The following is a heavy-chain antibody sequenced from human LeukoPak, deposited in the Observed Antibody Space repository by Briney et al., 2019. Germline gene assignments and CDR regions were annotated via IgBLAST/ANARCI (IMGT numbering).Heavy chain of an antibody. CDR2: IYYSGST. V-gene: IGHV4-39*01. CDR1: GGSISSSSYY. Sequence: PSETLSLTCTVSGGSISSSSYYWGWIRQPPGKGLEWIGSIYYSGSTYYNPSLKSRVTISVDTSKNQFSLKLSSVTAADTAVYYCASPGYGYGSGYYFDYWGQGTLVTVSS. J-gene: IGHJ4*02. CDR3: ASPGYGYGSGYYFDY. D-gene: IGHD5-18*01.